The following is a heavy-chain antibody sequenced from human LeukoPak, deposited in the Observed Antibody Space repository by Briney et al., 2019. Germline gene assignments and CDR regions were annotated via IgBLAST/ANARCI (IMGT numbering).Heavy chain of an antibody. J-gene: IGHJ3*02. CDR2: IYHSGST. V-gene: IGHV4-4*02. Sequence: SGTLSLTCAVSGGSISSSNWWSWVRQPPGKGLEWIGEIYHSGSTNYNPSLKSRVTISVDTSKNQFSLKLSSVTAADTAVYYCARRSGDGKRDAFDIWGQGTMVTVSS. CDR1: GGSISSSNW. CDR3: ARRSGDGKRDAFDI. D-gene: IGHD5-24*01.